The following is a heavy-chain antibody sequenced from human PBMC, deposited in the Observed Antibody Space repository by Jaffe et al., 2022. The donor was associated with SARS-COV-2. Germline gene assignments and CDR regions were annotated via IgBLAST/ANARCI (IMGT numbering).Heavy chain of an antibody. CDR3: ARQLGMGGRYRRSYGMDV. Sequence: QLQLQESGPGLVKPSETLSLTCTVSGGSISSSSYYWGWIRQPPGKGLEWIGSIYYSGSTYYNPSLKSRVTISVDTSKNQFSLKLSSVTAADTAVYYCARQLGMGGRYRRSYGMDVWGQGTTVTVSS. CDR1: GGSISSSSYY. V-gene: IGHV4-39*01. J-gene: IGHJ6*02. D-gene: IGHD6-19*01. CDR2: IYYSGST.